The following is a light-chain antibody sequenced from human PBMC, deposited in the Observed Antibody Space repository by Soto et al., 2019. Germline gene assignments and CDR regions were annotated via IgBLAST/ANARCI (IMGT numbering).Light chain of an antibody. J-gene: IGKJ1*01. V-gene: IGKV3-15*01. CDR2: GAS. CDR3: QQYNNWPRGT. CDR1: QSVSSN. Sequence: IVRTQSPATLSGSPGERATLSFGASQSVSSNLAWYQQKPGQAPRLLIYGASTRATGIPARFSGSGSGTEFTLTISSLQSEDFAVYYCQQYNNWPRGTFGQGTKVDIK.